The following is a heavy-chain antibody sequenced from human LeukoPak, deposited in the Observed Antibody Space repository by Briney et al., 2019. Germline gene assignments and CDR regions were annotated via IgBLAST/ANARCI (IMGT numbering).Heavy chain of an antibody. Sequence: PSETLSLTCTVSSDSISSYYWSWIRQPPGKGLEWIGYIYYSGSTNYNPSLKSRVTISVDTSKNQFSLKLSSVTAADTAVYYCARHAPGGSYRFDYWGQGTLVTVSS. V-gene: IGHV4-59*08. CDR2: IYYSGST. CDR3: ARHAPGGSYRFDY. J-gene: IGHJ4*02. D-gene: IGHD1-26*01. CDR1: SDSISSYY.